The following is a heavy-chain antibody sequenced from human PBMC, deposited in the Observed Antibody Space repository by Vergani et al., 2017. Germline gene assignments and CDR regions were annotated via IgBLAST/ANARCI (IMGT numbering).Heavy chain of an antibody. CDR2: IYYSGST. Sequence: QVQLQESGPGLVKPSETLSLTCTVSGGSVSSGSYYWSWIRQPPGQGLGWSGYIYYSGSTNYNPSLKSRVTISVDTSKNQFSLKLISVTAADTAVYYCARGLNIFGVIRGTSGYFQHWGQGTLVTVSS. J-gene: IGHJ1*01. V-gene: IGHV4-61*01. D-gene: IGHD3-3*02. CDR1: GGSVSSGSYY. CDR3: ARGLNIFGVIRGTSGYFQH.